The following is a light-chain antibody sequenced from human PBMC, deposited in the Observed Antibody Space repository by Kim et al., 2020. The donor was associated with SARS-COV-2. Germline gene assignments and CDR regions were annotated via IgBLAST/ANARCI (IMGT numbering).Light chain of an antibody. CDR2: WAS. CDR1: QTVLYTSNNKNY. Sequence: ATINCNSSQTVLYTSNNKNYLAWYQQKPGQPPNLLIYWASTRASGVPDRFSGSGSGTDFTLTISSLQAEDVAVYYCQQYYSTPLTFGGGTKVDIK. V-gene: IGKV4-1*01. CDR3: QQYYSTPLT. J-gene: IGKJ4*01.